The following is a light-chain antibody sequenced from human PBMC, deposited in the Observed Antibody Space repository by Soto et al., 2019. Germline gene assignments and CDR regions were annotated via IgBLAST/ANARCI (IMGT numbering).Light chain of an antibody. J-gene: IGKJ1*01. CDR2: KAS. V-gene: IGKV1-5*03. CDR3: QQYNSAPWT. CDR1: QSISNW. Sequence: DIPMTQSPSTLSASVGDRVTITCRASQSISNWLAWHQQKPGKAPKVLIYKASSLESGVPSRFSGSGSGTEFTLTISSLQPDDFATYYCQQYNSAPWTFGQGTKVEIK.